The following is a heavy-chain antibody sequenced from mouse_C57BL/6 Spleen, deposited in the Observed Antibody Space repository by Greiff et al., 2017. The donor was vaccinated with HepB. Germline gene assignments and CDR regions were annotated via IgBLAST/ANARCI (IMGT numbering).Heavy chain of an antibody. Sequence: QVQLQQSGAELAKPGASVKLSCKASGYTFTSYWMHWVKQRPGQGLEWIGYINPSSGYTKSNQTFKDKATLTADKSSSTAYMQLSSLTYEDSAVFDCAGWTESAWVAYWGQGTLVTVSA. J-gene: IGHJ3*01. CDR1: GYTFTSYW. CDR2: INPSSGYT. CDR3: AGWTESAWVAY. D-gene: IGHD1-1*02. V-gene: IGHV1-7*01.